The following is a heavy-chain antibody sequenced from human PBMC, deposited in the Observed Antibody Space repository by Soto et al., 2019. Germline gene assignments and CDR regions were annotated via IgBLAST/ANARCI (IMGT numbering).Heavy chain of an antibody. CDR1: GGSISSGGYN. J-gene: IGHJ4*02. Sequence: QVQLQESGPGLVKPSQTLSLTCTVSGGSISSGGYNWSWIRQHPGKGLEWIGYIYSSGSTYYNPSLMSRVTIAIDRSKNQSSRKSSSVTAADTAVYYCATERIAAAVSFGYWGQGTLVTFAS. D-gene: IGHD6-13*01. CDR3: ATERIAAAVSFGY. CDR2: IYSSGST. V-gene: IGHV4-31*03.